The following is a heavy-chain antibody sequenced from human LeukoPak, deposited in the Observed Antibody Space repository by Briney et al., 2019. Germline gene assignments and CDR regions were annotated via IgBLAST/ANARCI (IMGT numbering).Heavy chain of an antibody. V-gene: IGHV3-48*04. CDR1: GFTFSTYA. CDR2: ISSGSGTI. CDR3: ARSAIVATIDN. J-gene: IGHJ4*02. D-gene: IGHD5-12*01. Sequence: GGSLRLSCAASGFTFSTYAMNWVRQAPGKGLEWVSYISSGSGTIYYADSVKGRFTISRDNAKNSLYLQMNSLRAEDTAVYYCARSAIVATIDNWGQGTLVTVSS.